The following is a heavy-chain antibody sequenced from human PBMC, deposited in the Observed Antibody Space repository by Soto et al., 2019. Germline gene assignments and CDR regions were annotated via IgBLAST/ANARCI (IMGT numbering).Heavy chain of an antibody. Sequence: QVQLQESGPGLVKPSETLSLTCTVSGGSIRSYYWSWIRQPPGKGLEWIGYIYYSGSTNYNPSLKSRVTISVDTSKNQFSLQLSSVTAADTAVYYCARSLYGGYDYWGQGTLVTVSS. J-gene: IGHJ4*02. CDR1: GGSIRSYY. CDR3: ARSLYGGYDY. V-gene: IGHV4-59*01. CDR2: IYYSGST. D-gene: IGHD4-17*01.